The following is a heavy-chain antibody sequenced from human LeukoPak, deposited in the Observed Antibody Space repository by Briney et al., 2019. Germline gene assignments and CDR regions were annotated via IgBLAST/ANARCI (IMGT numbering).Heavy chain of an antibody. Sequence: GGSLRLSCAASGFTFSRNSIHWVRQAPGKGLEWVAVISYDGSNKYYADSVKGRFTISRDNSKNTLYLQMNSLRAEDTAVYYCARRYYDSNPWGQGTLVTVSS. CDR1: GFTFSRNS. CDR2: ISYDGSNK. D-gene: IGHD3-22*01. CDR3: ARRYYDSNP. J-gene: IGHJ5*02. V-gene: IGHV3-30-3*01.